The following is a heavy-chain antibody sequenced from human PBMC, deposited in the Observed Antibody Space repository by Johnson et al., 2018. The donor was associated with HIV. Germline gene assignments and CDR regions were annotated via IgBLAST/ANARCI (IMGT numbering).Heavy chain of an antibody. J-gene: IGHJ3*02. Sequence: VQLVESGGGLVQPGWSLRLSCAASGFTFDDYAMHWVRQGPGKGLEWVAGIGWNGLTIGYVDSVKGRFTISRDDGTNSLYLRMDSLRTEDTALYYCVAYYDSSGYPRFGDAFDIWGQGTMVTVSS. CDR1: GFTFDDYA. CDR3: VAYYDSSGYPRFGDAFDI. D-gene: IGHD3-22*01. CDR2: IGWNGLTI. V-gene: IGHV3-9*01.